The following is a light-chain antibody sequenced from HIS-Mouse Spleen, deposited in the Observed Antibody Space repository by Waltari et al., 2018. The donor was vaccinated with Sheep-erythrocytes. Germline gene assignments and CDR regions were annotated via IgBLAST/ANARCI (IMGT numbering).Light chain of an antibody. Sequence: QSVLTQPPSASGTPGQRVTISCSGSSSNIGSNTVNWYQQLPGTAPKLLIYSNNQRPSGVPDRFSGSKSGTSASLTISGLQAEDEADYYCCSYAGSYTYVFGTGNKVTVL. CDR1: SSNIGSNT. CDR3: CSYAGSYTYV. J-gene: IGLJ1*01. CDR2: SNN. V-gene: IGLV1-44*01.